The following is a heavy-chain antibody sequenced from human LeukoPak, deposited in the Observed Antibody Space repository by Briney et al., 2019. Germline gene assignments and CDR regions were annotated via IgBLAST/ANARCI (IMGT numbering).Heavy chain of an antibody. J-gene: IGHJ4*02. CDR2: ISAYNDNT. CDR1: GYTFTSYG. V-gene: IGHV1-18*01. D-gene: IGHD3-9*01. Sequence: ASVKVSCKASGYTFTSYGISWVRQAPGQGLEWMGWISAYNDNTNYAQKLQGRVTMTTDTSTSTAYMELRSLRSDDTAVYYCARVPHEILTGYFFFDYWGQGTLVTVSS. CDR3: ARVPHEILTGYFFFDY.